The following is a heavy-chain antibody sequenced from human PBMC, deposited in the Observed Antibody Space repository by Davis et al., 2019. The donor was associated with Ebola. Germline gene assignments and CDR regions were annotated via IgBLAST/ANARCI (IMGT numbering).Heavy chain of an antibody. CDR2: IYHSGST. CDR1: GASISSYY. Sequence: MPSETLSLTCTVSGASISSYYWSWIRQPPGKGLEWIGYIYHSGSTYYNPSLKSRVTISVDTSKNQFSLKLSSVTAADTAVYYCAFNGMDVWGKGTTVTVSS. V-gene: IGHV4-59*01. J-gene: IGHJ6*04. CDR3: AFNGMDV.